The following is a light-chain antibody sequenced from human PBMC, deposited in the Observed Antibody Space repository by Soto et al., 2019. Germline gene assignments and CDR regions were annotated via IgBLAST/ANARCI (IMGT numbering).Light chain of an antibody. CDR3: RSYTSTNTRV. Sequence: QSALAQPASVSGSPGQSITISCTGTNSDVGGYNYVSWYQQYPGTVPKLIIFEVSNRPSGVSYRFSGSKSGNTASLTISGLQAEDEAHYYCRSYTSTNTRVFGTGTKVTVL. CDR2: EVS. CDR1: NSDVGGYNY. V-gene: IGLV2-14*01. J-gene: IGLJ1*01.